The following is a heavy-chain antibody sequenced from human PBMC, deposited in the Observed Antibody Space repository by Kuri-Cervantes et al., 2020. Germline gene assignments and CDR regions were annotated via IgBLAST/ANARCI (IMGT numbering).Heavy chain of an antibody. CDR2: INAGNGKT. D-gene: IGHD3-10*01. CDR3: ARVRQPDNWFDP. J-gene: IGHJ5*02. CDR1: GYTFADYV. Sequence: ASVKVSCKPSGYTFADYVIHWVRQAPGHRLEWMGWINAGNGKTKYSQSFEVRVNITRDTSASTVYIELNSLTSEDTAVYYCARVRQPDNWFDPWGQGTLVTVSS. V-gene: IGHV1-3*01.